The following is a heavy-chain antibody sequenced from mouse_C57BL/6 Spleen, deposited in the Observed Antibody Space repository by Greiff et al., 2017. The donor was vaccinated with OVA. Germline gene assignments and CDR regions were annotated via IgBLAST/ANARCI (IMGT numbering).Heavy chain of an antibody. J-gene: IGHJ2*01. CDR1: GYTFTDYE. V-gene: IGHV1-15*01. CDR3: TRILYYGSTDPHYFDY. D-gene: IGHD1-1*01. CDR2: IDPETGGT. Sequence: QVHVKQSGAELVRPGASVTLSCKASGYTFTDYEMHWVKQTPVHGLEWIGAIDPETGGTAYNQKFKGKAILTADKSSSTAYMELRSLTSEDSAVYYCTRILYYGSTDPHYFDYWGQGTTLTVSS.